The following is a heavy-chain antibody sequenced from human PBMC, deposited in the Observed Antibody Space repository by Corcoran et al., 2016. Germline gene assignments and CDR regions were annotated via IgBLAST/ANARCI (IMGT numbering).Heavy chain of an antibody. J-gene: IGHJ6*02. D-gene: IGHD3-22*01. Sequence: QVQLVQSGAEVKKPGASVKVSCKASGYTFTSYDINWVRQATGQGLEWMGWMNPNSGNTGYAQKFQGRVTMTRNISISTAYMELSSLRSEDTAVYYCARSMGSYYDSRGYDYYYYGRDVWGQGPRSPSP. V-gene: IGHV1-8*01. CDR3: ARSMGSYYDSRGYDYYYYGRDV. CDR1: GYTFTSYD. CDR2: MNPNSGNT.